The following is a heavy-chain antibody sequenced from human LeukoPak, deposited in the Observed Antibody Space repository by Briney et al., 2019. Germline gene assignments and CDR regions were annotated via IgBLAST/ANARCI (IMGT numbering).Heavy chain of an antibody. D-gene: IGHD2-8*01. CDR3: ERESPEWRYSDC. V-gene: IGHV3-21*01. Sequence: PGGSLRLSCAASGFTFTSYTMKCVRQAPGKGLEWVSSISSSSNYIYYADSVKGRFTISRDNAKNSLYLQMNSLRAEDTAVYYCERESPEWRYSDCWGQGTLVTVSS. CDR2: ISSSSNYI. J-gene: IGHJ4*02. CDR1: GFTFTSYT.